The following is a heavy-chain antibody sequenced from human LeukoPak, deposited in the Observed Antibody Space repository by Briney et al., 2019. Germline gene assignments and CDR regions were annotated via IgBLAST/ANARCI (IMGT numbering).Heavy chain of an antibody. V-gene: IGHV1-2*02. CDR3: ARDLGWGGEEAFDI. Sequence: ASMKDSCKASGYTFTGYFIHWVRQAPGQGLEWMGCINPNSGGTNYAQNFQGRVTMTRDTSTSTAYMELSRLRSDDTAVYYCARDLGWGGEEAFDIWGQGTMVTVSS. CDR1: GYTFTGYF. D-gene: IGHD2-21*01. CDR2: INPNSGGT. J-gene: IGHJ3*02.